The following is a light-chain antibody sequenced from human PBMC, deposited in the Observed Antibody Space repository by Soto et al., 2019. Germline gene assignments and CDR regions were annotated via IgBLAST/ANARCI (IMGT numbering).Light chain of an antibody. CDR3: SSYTTSSTRV. J-gene: IGLJ1*01. Sequence: QSALTQPASVSGSPGQSIAISCTGSSSDVGIYNYVSWYQQHPGKVPKLIIYEVTNRPSGVSNRFSGSKSGNTASLTISGLQAEAEADYYCSSYTTSSTRVFGTGTKLTVL. CDR2: EVT. V-gene: IGLV2-14*01. CDR1: SSDVGIYNY.